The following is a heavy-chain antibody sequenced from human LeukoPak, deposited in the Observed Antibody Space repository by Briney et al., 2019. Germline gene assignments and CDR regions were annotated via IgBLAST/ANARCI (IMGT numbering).Heavy chain of an antibody. CDR2: IYSGGST. D-gene: IGHD3-22*01. Sequence: GGSLRLSCAASGFTFSNYEMNWVRQAPGKGLEWVSVIYSGGSTYYADSVKGRFTISRDNSKNTLYLQMNSLRAEDTAVYYCARDGAYYYDSSGQKPFDYWGQGTLVTVSS. CDR3: ARDGAYYYDSSGQKPFDY. J-gene: IGHJ4*02. CDR1: GFTFSNYE. V-gene: IGHV3-53*01.